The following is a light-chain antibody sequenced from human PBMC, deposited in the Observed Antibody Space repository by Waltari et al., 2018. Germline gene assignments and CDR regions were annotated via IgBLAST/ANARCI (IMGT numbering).Light chain of an antibody. V-gene: IGLV1-40*01. Sequence: QSVLTQPPSVSGAPGQRVTISFTGSSPNIGAGYDVHWYQQLPGTAPKLLIYGNNNRPSGVPDRFSGSKSGTSASLAITGLQAEDEANYYCQSYDTNLVVFGGGTKLTVL. CDR1: SPNIGAGYD. J-gene: IGLJ2*01. CDR3: QSYDTNLVV. CDR2: GNN.